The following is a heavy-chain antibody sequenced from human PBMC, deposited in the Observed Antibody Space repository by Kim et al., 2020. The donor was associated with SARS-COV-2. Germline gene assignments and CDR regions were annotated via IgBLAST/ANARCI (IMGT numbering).Heavy chain of an antibody. CDR2: INTSAGSR. CDR3: ARGHEIEDFTYSRGIRFDP. V-gene: IGHV1-46*01. J-gene: IGHJ5*02. D-gene: IGHD4-4*01. Sequence: ASVKVSCRASGYTFTSNYMHWVRQAPGQGLEWMGVINTSAGSRSYAQKFQGRVTMTSDASTSIFYMEMSSLRSEDTAIYYCARGHEIEDFTYSRGIRFDP. CDR1: GYTFTSNY.